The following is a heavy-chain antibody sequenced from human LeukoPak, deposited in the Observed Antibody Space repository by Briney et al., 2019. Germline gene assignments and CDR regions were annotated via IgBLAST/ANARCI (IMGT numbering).Heavy chain of an antibody. CDR2: IASDGSST. CDR3: ARGRPHGNDY. J-gene: IGHJ4*02. CDR1: GFTFSSYW. Sequence: GGSLRLPCAASGFTFSSYWMSWVRQAPGKGLVWVSRIASDGSSTTYADSVKGRFSISRDNAKNTLYLQMNSLRVEDTAVYYCARGRPHGNDYWGQGTLVTVSS. V-gene: IGHV3-74*01. D-gene: IGHD4-23*01.